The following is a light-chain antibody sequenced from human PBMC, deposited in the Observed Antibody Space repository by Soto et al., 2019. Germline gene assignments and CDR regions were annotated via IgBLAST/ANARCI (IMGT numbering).Light chain of an antibody. CDR3: SAHAGSNNYV. J-gene: IGLJ1*01. CDR2: EAT. CDR1: SRDVGAYSS. Sequence: QPVLTQPPSASGSPGRSVTVSCAGTSRDVGAYSSVAWYQQHPGKAPKLIIYEATKRPSGVPDRFSGARSGNTAFLTVSGLQADDEADYYCSAHAGSNNYVFGTGTKVTVL. V-gene: IGLV2-8*01.